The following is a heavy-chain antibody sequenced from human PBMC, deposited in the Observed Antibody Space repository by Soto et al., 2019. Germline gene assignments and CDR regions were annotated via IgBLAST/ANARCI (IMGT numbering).Heavy chain of an antibody. CDR1: GGSISSYY. CDR2: IYTSGST. J-gene: IGHJ5*02. D-gene: IGHD6-19*01. V-gene: IGHV4-4*07. CDR3: ARDISGWFRGWFDP. Sequence: PSETLSLTCTVSGGSISSYYWSWIRQPAGKGLEWIGRIYTSGSTNYNPSLKSRVTMSVGTSKNQFSLKLSSVTAADTAVYYCARDISGWFRGWFDPWGQGTLVTVSS.